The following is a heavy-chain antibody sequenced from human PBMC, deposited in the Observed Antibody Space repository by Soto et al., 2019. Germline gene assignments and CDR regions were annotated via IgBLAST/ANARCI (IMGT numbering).Heavy chain of an antibody. CDR3: ASLNGGRFLDKGDY. CDR1: NGSFMGYY. J-gene: IGHJ4*02. D-gene: IGHD3-3*01. V-gene: IGHV4-34*01. Sequence: QVQLHQWGAGLLKPSETLSLTCGVYNGSFMGYYWTWVRQPPGKGLEWIGEINHFGSPNYNPSLRSRVAISIDTAKHQLSLSLRSLSAADTAVYYCASLNGGRFLDKGDYWGQGILVTVSS. CDR2: INHFGSP.